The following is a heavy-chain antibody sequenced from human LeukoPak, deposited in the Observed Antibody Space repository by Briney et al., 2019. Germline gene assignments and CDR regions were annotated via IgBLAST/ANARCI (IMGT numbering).Heavy chain of an antibody. J-gene: IGHJ6*02. V-gene: IGHV3-30*18. CDR3: AKEIAVADPYYYYGMDV. D-gene: IGHD6-19*01. CDR2: ISYDGSNK. CDR1: GFTFSSYG. Sequence: GGSLRLSCAASGFTFSSYGMHWVRQAPGKGLEWVAVISYDGSNKYYADSVKGRFTISRDNSKNTLYLQMNSLRAEDTAVYYCAKEIAVADPYYYYGMDVWGQGTTVTVSS.